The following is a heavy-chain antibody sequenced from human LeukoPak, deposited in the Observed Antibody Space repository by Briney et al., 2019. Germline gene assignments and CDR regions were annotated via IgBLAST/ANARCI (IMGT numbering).Heavy chain of an antibody. V-gene: IGHV5-51*01. J-gene: IGHJ4*02. Sequence: GESLKISCKGSGYSFTDYWIAWVRQMPGKGLEWMGLVYPGDSDSRYNPSFRGRVTISVDKANSTAYLQWNSLKASDTAIYYCARHSPGWMVRPYCFDSWGQGTLVTVSS. CDR3: ARHSPGWMVRPYCFDS. CDR1: GYSFTDYW. D-gene: IGHD3-10*01. CDR2: VYPGDSDS.